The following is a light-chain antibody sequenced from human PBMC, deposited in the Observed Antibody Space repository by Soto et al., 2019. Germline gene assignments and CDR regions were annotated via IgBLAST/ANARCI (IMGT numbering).Light chain of an antibody. J-gene: IGKJ3*01. V-gene: IGKV3-11*01. CDR3: QQRSNWPPT. CDR2: DAS. CDR1: QSVSSY. Sequence: EIVLTQSPATLSLSPGERATLSCRASQSVSSYLAWYQQKPGQAPRLLIYDASNRATGIPARFSGSGSGTDFTLTISRLEPEDFAVYYCQQRSNWPPTFGPGTKVHIK.